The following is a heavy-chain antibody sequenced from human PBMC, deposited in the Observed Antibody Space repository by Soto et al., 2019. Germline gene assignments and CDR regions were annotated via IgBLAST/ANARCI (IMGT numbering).Heavy chain of an antibody. J-gene: IGHJ6*02. CDR3: ARVSSSIVVVPDYGMDV. CDR1: GGTFSSYA. D-gene: IGHD2-2*01. Sequence: SVKVSCKASGGTFSSYAISWVRQAPGQGLEWMGGIIPIFGTANYAQKVQDRVTMTTDTSTSTAYLEVRSLRSDDTAVYYCARVSSSIVVVPDYGMDVWGQGTTVTVSS. CDR2: IIPIFGTA. V-gene: IGHV1-69*05.